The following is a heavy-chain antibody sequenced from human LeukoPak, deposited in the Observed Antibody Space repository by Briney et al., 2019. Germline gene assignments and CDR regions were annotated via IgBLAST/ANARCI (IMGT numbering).Heavy chain of an antibody. Sequence: SETLSLTCAVYGGSFSGYYWSWIRQPPGKGLEWIGEINHSGSTNYNPSLKSRVTISVDMSKNQFSLKLSSVTAADTAVYYCARAEQWLAPDAFDIWGQGTMVTVSS. V-gene: IGHV4-34*01. J-gene: IGHJ3*02. CDR2: INHSGST. D-gene: IGHD6-19*01. CDR3: ARAEQWLAPDAFDI. CDR1: GGSFSGYY.